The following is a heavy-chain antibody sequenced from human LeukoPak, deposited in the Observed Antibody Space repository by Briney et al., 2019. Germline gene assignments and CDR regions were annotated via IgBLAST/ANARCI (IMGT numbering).Heavy chain of an antibody. Sequence: LETLSLTCTVSGGSLGIPYWTWIRQTPGKGLWWIGYVYDIGSTKYNPSLKSRVTISVDTSKTQSSLRLSSVTAADTAVYYCARGGVLKSVDYWGQGTLVAVSS. V-gene: IGHV4-59*11. CDR2: VYDIGST. CDR1: GGSLGIPY. D-gene: IGHD3-16*01. CDR3: ARGGVLKSVDY. J-gene: IGHJ4*02.